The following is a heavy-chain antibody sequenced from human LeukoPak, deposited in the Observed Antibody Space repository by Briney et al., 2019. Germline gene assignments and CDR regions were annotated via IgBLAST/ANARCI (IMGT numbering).Heavy chain of an antibody. J-gene: IGHJ4*02. Sequence: SSETLSLTCAVYGGSFSGYYWSWIRQPPGKGLEWIGEINHSGSTNYNPSLKSRVTISVDTSKIQFSLKLSSVTAADTAVYYCARGRGTTVTTTYLFDYWGQGTLVTVSS. CDR2: INHSGST. CDR1: GGSFSGYY. D-gene: IGHD4-17*01. CDR3: ARGRGTTVTTTYLFDY. V-gene: IGHV4-34*01.